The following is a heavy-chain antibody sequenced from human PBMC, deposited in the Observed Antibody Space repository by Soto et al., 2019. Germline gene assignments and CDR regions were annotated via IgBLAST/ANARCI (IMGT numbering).Heavy chain of an antibody. CDR1: GGSVNSDSYY. CDR3: ARVSREFSSSGGLDA. J-gene: IGHJ6*02. Sequence: QVQLQESGPGLVKPSEALSLTCTVSGGSVNSDSYYWTWIRQPPGKRLAWIGSLYYSGSTNYNPSLKRRDTISVVTAKHKFPLKPSSVTAADTAAYFSARVSREFSSSGGLDAWGQGTTVTGSS. V-gene: IGHV4-61*01. D-gene: IGHD3-10*01. CDR2: LYYSGST.